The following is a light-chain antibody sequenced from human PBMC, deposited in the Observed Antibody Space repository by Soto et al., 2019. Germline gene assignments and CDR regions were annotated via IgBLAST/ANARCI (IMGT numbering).Light chain of an antibody. CDR2: DVN. V-gene: IGLV2-14*03. CDR3: TSCTTSTTMI. Sequence: QSALTQPASVSGSPGQSITISCTGTSSDIGAYNYVSWYQQHPGKAPKLMIYDVNIRPSGVSNRFSGSKSGNTASLTISGLQAEDEADYYCTSCTTSTTMIFGGGTQLTVL. J-gene: IGLJ2*01. CDR1: SSDIGAYNY.